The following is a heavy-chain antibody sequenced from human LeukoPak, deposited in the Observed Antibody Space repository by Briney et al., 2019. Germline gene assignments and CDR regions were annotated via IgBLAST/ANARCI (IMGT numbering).Heavy chain of an antibody. Sequence: ASVKVSCKASGYTFSSYHINWVRQATGQGPEWMGWMNPKSGNTDYAQKFQGRVTITRNTSTSTAYMELNSLRSEDTAVYYCARSMPAAYWSLPHPPDYWGQGTLVTVSS. CDR3: ARSMPAAYWSLPHPPDY. CDR1: GYTFSSYH. CDR2: MNPKSGNT. D-gene: IGHD2-2*01. V-gene: IGHV1-8*03. J-gene: IGHJ4*02.